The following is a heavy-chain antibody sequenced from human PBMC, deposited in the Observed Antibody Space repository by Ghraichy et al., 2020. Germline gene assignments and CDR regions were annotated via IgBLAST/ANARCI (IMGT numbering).Heavy chain of an antibody. CDR1: GGSFSGYY. J-gene: IGHJ4*02. CDR2: INHSGST. CDR3: ARGRPRGYYDFWSGTMNFDY. Sequence: SGTLSLTCAVYGGSFSGYYWSWIRQPPGKGLEWIGEINHSGSTNYNPSLKSRVTISVDTSKNQFSLKLSSVTAADTAVYYCARGRPRGYYDFWSGTMNFDYWGQGTLVTVSS. D-gene: IGHD3-3*01. V-gene: IGHV4-34*01.